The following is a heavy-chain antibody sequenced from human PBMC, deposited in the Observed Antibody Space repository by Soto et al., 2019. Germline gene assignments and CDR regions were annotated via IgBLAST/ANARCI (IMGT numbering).Heavy chain of an antibody. V-gene: IGHV3-33*01. D-gene: IGHD6-6*01. J-gene: IGHJ4*02. CDR1: GFTFSSYG. Sequence: QVQLVESGGGVVQPGRSLRLSCAASGFTFSSYGMHWVRQAPGKGLEWVAVIWYDGSNKYYADSVKGRFTISRDNSKNTLYLQMNSLRAEATAVYYCAREKSIAARHYDYWGQGTLVTVSS. CDR3: AREKSIAARHYDY. CDR2: IWYDGSNK.